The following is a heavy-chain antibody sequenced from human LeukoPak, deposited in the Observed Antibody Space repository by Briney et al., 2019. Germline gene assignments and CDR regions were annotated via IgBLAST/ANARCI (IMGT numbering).Heavy chain of an antibody. D-gene: IGHD3-3*01. V-gene: IGHV1-46*01. Sequence: ASVKVSCKASGYTFTSYYMHWVRQAPGQGLEWMGIINPSGGSTSYAQKFQGRVTMTRDMSTSTVYMELSSLRSEDTAVYYCARDPRRITVFGVVAIYYYYMDGLGKGTTVTVSS. CDR3: ARDPRRITVFGVVAIYYYYMDG. J-gene: IGHJ6*03. CDR1: GYTFTSYY. CDR2: INPSGGST.